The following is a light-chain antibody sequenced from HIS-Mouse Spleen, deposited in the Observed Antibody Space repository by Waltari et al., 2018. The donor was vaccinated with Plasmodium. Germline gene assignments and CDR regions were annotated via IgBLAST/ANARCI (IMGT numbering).Light chain of an antibody. V-gene: IGLV3-10*01. CDR2: EDI. Sequence: SYELTQPPSVSVSPGQTARITCSGDALPKKYAYWYQQKSGQAPVRVIYEDIKRPSGIPERCSGSSSGTMATLTISGAQVEDEADYYCYSTDSSGNHRVFGGGTKLTVL. CDR3: YSTDSSGNHRV. J-gene: IGLJ3*02. CDR1: ALPKKY.